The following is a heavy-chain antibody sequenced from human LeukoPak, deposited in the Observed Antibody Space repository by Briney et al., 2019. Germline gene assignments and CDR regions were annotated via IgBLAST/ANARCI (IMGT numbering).Heavy chain of an antibody. D-gene: IGHD1-7*01. CDR2: ISPYNGKT. CDR3: ATGGSNWNYQYYFEY. J-gene: IGHJ4*02. Sequence: ASMKVSCKTSGYTFTNYGINWVRQAPGQGLEWMGWISPYNGKTEFAQKFQGRVTMTTDTSTTTVYMELRSLRSDDTAVYYCATGGSNWNYQYYFEYWGQGTLVTVSS. V-gene: IGHV1-18*01. CDR1: GYTFTNYG.